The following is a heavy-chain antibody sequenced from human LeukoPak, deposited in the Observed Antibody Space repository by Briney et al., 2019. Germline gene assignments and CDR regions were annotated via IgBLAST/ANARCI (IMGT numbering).Heavy chain of an antibody. CDR3: ARGYSSSWYLNWFDP. CDR1: GYSISSGYY. D-gene: IGHD6-13*01. V-gene: IGHV4-38-2*02. Sequence: SETLSLTCTVSGYSISSGYYWGWLRQPPGKGLEWIGSIYHSGSTYYNPSPKSQVTISVDTSKNQFSLKLTSVTAADTAVYYCARGYSSSWYLNWFDPWGQGTLVTLSS. J-gene: IGHJ5*02. CDR2: IYHSGST.